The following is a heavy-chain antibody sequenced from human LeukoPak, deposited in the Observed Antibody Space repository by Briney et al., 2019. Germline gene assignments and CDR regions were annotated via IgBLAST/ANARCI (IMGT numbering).Heavy chain of an antibody. CDR2: IRYDANIK. CDR3: AKGDYYDSSGSPYFDY. V-gene: IGHV3-30*02. Sequence: GGSLRLSCAASGFTFSSLGLHWVRQAPGKGLEWVAFIRYDANIKYYADSVKGRFTISRDNSKNTLYLQMNSLRAEDTAVYYCAKGDYYDSSGSPYFDYWGQGTLVTVSS. D-gene: IGHD3-22*01. CDR1: GFTFSSLG. J-gene: IGHJ4*02.